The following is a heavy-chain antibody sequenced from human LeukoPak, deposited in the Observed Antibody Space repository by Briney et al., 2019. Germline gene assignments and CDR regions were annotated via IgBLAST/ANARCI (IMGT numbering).Heavy chain of an antibody. V-gene: IGHV3-48*03. CDR1: GFTFSSYE. CDR3: ARDKASAHYDSSGYASY. J-gene: IGHJ4*02. D-gene: IGHD3-22*01. Sequence: GGSLRLSCAASGFTFSSYEMNWVRQAAGKGLEWVSYISSSGSTIYYADSVKGRFTIPRDNAQNSLYLQMNSLRAEDTAVYYCARDKASAHYDSSGYASYWGQGTLVTVSS. CDR2: ISSSGSTI.